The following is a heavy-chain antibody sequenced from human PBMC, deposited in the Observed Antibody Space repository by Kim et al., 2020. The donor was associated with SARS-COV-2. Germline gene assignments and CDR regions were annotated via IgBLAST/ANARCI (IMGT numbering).Heavy chain of an antibody. V-gene: IGHV3-21*04. CDR1: GFTFSTYS. CDR3: ASASFGSNSPTY. J-gene: IGHJ4*02. D-gene: IGHD3-10*01. Sequence: GGSLRLSCAASGFTFSTYSMNWVRQAPGKGLEWVSSISSSSSYIYYADSMKGRFTISRDNAKNSLYLQMNSLRAEDTAVYYCASASFGSNSPTYWGQGTLVTVSS. CDR2: ISSSSSYI.